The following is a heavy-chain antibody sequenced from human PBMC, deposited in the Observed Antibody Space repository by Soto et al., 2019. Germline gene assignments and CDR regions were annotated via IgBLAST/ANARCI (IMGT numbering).Heavy chain of an antibody. CDR3: ARGLQDTAMVAATYYYGMDV. Sequence: QVQLVQSGAEVKKPGSSVKVSCKASGGTFSSYAISWVRQAPGQGLEWMGGIIPIFGTANYAQKFQGRVTITADESTSTAYMELSSLRSEDTAVYYCARGLQDTAMVAATYYYGMDVWGQGTTVTVSS. V-gene: IGHV1-69*01. J-gene: IGHJ6*02. CDR2: IIPIFGTA. D-gene: IGHD5-18*01. CDR1: GGTFSSYA.